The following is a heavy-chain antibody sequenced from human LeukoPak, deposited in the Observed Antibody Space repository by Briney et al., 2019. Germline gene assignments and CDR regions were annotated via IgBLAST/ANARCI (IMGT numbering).Heavy chain of an antibody. CDR1: GFTFNSYE. CDR2: ISSSGSTR. D-gene: IGHD4-11*01. J-gene: IGHJ5*02. Sequence: GGSLRLSCAASGFTFNSYEMNWVRQAPGKGLEWVSYISSSGSTRYYADSVKGRFTISRDNAKNSVYLQMNSLRAEDTAVYYCASLTTYTNWFDPWGQGTLVTVSS. V-gene: IGHV3-48*03. CDR3: ASLTTYTNWFDP.